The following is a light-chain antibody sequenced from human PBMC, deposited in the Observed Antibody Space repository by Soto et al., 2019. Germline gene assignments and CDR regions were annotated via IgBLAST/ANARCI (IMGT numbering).Light chain of an antibody. CDR1: QSVTSN. J-gene: IGKJ1*01. CDR3: QQYKDWPRT. CDR2: GAS. Sequence: EIVMTQSPATLSVSPGERATLSCRASQSVTSNLAWYRQKPGQAPRLLIFGASTKAPDIPARFSGSGSGTEFTLTITGLQSEDFAVYYCQQYKDWPRTFGQGTKVEIK. V-gene: IGKV3-15*01.